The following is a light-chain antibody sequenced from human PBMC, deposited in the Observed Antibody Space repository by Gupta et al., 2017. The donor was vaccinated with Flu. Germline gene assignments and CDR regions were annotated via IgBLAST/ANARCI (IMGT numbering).Light chain of an antibody. V-gene: IGKV1-5*03. CDR1: QSISSW. CDR3: QQYNSYPYT. J-gene: IGKJ2*01. CDR2: KAS. Sequence: DIQMTQSPSTLSASVGDRITIPCRASQSISSWLAWYQQKPGKAPKLLIYKASSLESGVPSRFSGSGSRTEFTLTISSLQPDDFATYYCQQYNSYPYTFGQGTKLEIK.